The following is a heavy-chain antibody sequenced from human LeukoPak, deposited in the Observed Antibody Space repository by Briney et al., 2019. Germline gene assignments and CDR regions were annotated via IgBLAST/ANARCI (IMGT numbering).Heavy chain of an antibody. D-gene: IGHD6-13*01. V-gene: IGHV4-59*01. J-gene: IGHJ5*01. Sequence: SETLSPTCTVSGGSINSYYWNWIRQPPGKGLEWIGYIYYSGSTNYNPSLKSRLTISVDTSKNQFSLRLTSVTAADTAVYYCAREVAAAGTLWFDSWGRGTLVTVSS. CDR1: GGSINSYY. CDR3: AREVAAAGTLWFDS. CDR2: IYYSGST.